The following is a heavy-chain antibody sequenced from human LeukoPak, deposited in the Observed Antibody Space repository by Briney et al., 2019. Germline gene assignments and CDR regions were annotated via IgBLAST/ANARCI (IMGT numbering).Heavy chain of an antibody. Sequence: GGSLRLSCAASGFNFRSYWMSWVRQAPGKGLEWVAGISDSGGRANYADSVKGRFTISRDNLKNTLYLQMNSLRAEDTAVYFCAKRGVVIRVILVGFHKEAYYFDSWGQGALVTVSS. V-gene: IGHV3-23*01. D-gene: IGHD3-22*01. CDR2: ISDSGGRA. CDR3: AKRGVVIRVILVGFHKEAYYFDS. CDR1: GFNFRSYW. J-gene: IGHJ4*02.